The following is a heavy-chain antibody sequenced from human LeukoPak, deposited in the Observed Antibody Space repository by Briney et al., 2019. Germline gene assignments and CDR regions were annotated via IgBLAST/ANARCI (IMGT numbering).Heavy chain of an antibody. D-gene: IGHD2-2*01. J-gene: IGHJ5*02. CDR1: GGSISSSSYY. CDR3: ARHRLGYCSSTSCLAPYNWFDP. CDR2: IYYSGST. V-gene: IGHV4-39*01. Sequence: SETLSLTCTVSGGSISSSSYYWGWIRQPPGKGLEWIGSIYYSGSTYYNPSLKSRVTISVDTSMNQFSLKLSSVTAADTAVYYCARHRLGYCSSTSCLAPYNWFDPWGQGTLVTVSS.